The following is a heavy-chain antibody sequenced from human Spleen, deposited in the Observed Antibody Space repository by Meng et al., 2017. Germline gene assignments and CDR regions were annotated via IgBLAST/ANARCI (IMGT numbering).Heavy chain of an antibody. J-gene: IGHJ4*02. Sequence: QVQLVESGGGVVQPGRSLRLSCAASGFTFSSYGMHWVRQAPGKGLEWVAVIWYDGSNKYYADSVKGRFTISRDNSKNTLYLQMNSLRAEDTAVYYCARDHSNYDFDYWGQGTLVTVSS. V-gene: IGHV3-33*01. D-gene: IGHD4-11*01. CDR2: IWYDGSNK. CDR1: GFTFSSYG. CDR3: ARDHSNYDFDY.